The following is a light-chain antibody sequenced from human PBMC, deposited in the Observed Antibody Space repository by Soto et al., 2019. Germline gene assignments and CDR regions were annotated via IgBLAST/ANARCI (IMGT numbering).Light chain of an antibody. CDR2: AAS. V-gene: IGKV1-39*01. J-gene: IGKJ1*01. Sequence: DIQMTQSPSSLSASVGDRVTITCRASQSISTYLNWYQQKPGKAPNLLIYAASTLQSGVPSRFSGSGSGTDFTLTISSLQPEDFATYDCQKSYSTPRTFGQGTKVEI. CDR1: QSISTY. CDR3: QKSYSTPRT.